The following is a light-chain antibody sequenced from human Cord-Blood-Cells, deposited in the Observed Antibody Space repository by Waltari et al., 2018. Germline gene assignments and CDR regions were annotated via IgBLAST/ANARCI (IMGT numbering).Light chain of an antibody. Sequence: QSVLTQPPSASGTPGQRVTISCSGSSSNTGSNYVYWYQQLPGTAPKLLIYRNNPRPSGVPVRFSGSKSGTSASLGISGLRSEDEANYYCAAWEDSLSGWVFGGGNKLTVL. CDR1: SSNTGSNY. CDR2: RNN. CDR3: AAWEDSLSGWV. V-gene: IGLV1-47*01. J-gene: IGLJ3*02.